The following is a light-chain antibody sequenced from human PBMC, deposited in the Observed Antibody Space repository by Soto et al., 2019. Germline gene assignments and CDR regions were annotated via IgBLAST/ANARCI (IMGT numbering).Light chain of an antibody. CDR3: SSYTSTSTRV. V-gene: IGLV2-14*03. CDR2: EVS. J-gene: IGLJ1*01. CDR1: SSDVGGYNY. Sequence: QATVTQPCTDIVSPGQFVVIYYTVTSSDVGGYNYVSWYQQHPGKGPKLMIYEVSNRPSGVSNRFSGSKSGNTATLTIPGLLAEDEADYYCSSYTSTSTRVIGSGPKVTAL.